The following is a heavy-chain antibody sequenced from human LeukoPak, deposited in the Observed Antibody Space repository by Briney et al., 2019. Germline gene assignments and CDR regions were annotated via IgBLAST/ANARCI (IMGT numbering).Heavy chain of an antibody. V-gene: IGHV4-34*01. J-gene: IGHJ4*02. Sequence: PSETLSLTCAVYGGSFSGYYWSWIRQPPGKGLEWIGEINHSGSTNYNPSLKSRVTISVDTSKNQFSLKLSSVTAADTAVYYCARRGRGVIPLWGQGTLVTVSS. CDR3: ARRGRGVIPL. D-gene: IGHD3-10*01. CDR1: GGSFSGYY. CDR2: INHSGST.